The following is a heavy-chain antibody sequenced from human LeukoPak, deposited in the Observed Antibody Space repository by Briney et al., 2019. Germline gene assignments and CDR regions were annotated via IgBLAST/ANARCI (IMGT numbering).Heavy chain of an antibody. CDR1: GGSISSYY. J-gene: IGHJ3*02. CDR2: IYYSGST. V-gene: IGHV4-59*08. CDR3: ARRSEYSSGHDAFDI. D-gene: IGHD6-19*01. Sequence: NSSETLSLTCTVSGGSISSYYWSWIRQPPGKGLEWIGYIYYSGSTNYNPSLKSRVTISVDTSKNQFSLKLSSVTAADTAVYYCARRSEYSSGHDAFDIWGQGTMVTVSS.